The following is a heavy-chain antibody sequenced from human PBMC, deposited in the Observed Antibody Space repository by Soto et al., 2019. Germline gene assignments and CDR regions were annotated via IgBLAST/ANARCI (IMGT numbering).Heavy chain of an antibody. D-gene: IGHD3-3*01. Sequence: GGSLRLSCAASGFTFSTYAMHWVRQAPGKGLEWVAVISYDGNNKYYADSVRGRFTISRDNSKNTLFLQMNSLRADDTAVYYCARDRSLRFWEWSPDAFDIRGQGTMVTVSS. CDR1: GFTFSTYA. V-gene: IGHV3-30-3*01. CDR3: ARDRSLRFWEWSPDAFDI. J-gene: IGHJ3*02. CDR2: ISYDGNNK.